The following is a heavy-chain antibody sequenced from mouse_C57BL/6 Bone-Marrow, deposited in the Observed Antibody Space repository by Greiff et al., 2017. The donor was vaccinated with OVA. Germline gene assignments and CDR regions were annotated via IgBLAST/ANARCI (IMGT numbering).Heavy chain of an antibody. CDR1: GFNIKDDH. D-gene: IGHD1-1*01. CDR2: IDPENGDT. Sequence: VQLQQSGAELVRPGASVKLSCTASGFNIKDDHMHWVKQRPEQGLEWIGWIDPENGDTEYASKFQGKATITADKSSNPAYLQLSRLKSEDTAVYYCTTSRIATVVAPDAMDYWGQGTSVTVSS. CDR3: TTSRIATVVAPDAMDY. J-gene: IGHJ4*01. V-gene: IGHV14-4*01.